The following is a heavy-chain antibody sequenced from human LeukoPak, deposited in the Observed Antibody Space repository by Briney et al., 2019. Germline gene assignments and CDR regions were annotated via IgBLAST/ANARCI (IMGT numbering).Heavy chain of an antibody. CDR2: TSYDGSHK. CDR3: AKSRSGYSYRYFDY. D-gene: IGHD5-18*01. CDR1: EFTFSSYS. V-gene: IGHV3-30*18. J-gene: IGHJ4*02. Sequence: GGSLRLSCAASEFTFSSYSMHWVRQAPGKGLEWVAVTSYDGSHKYYADSVKGRFTISRDNSKNTLYLQMNSLRPEDTAMYYCAKSRSGYSYRYFDYWGQGTLVTVSS.